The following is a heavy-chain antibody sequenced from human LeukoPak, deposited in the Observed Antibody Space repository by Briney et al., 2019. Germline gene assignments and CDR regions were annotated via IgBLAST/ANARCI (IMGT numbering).Heavy chain of an antibody. D-gene: IGHD3-16*01. CDR1: GYTFTKDW. CDR3: VTGWRGDFHDPAHN. J-gene: IGHJ4*02. Sequence: GESLKISCKGSGYTFTKDWIGWVRQTPDKGLEWMAMIYPGDSDIIYSPSFQGQVSISVDKSISTAYLQWSSLKASDTAMYYCVTGWRGDFHDPAHNWGQGTLVTVSA. CDR2: IYPGDSDI. V-gene: IGHV5-51*01.